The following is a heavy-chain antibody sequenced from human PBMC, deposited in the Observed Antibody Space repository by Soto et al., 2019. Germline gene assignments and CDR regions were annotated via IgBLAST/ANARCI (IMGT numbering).Heavy chain of an antibody. D-gene: IGHD3-16*02. V-gene: IGHV5-10-1*01. CDR2: IDPSDSYT. J-gene: IGHJ4*02. CDR3: ASGPYYDYVWGSYRQDY. CDR1: GYSFTSYW. Sequence: EVQLVPSGAEVKKPGESLRISCKGSGYSFTSYWISWVRQMPGKGLEWMGRIDPSDSYTNYSPSFQGHVTISADKSISTAYLQWSSLKASDTAMYYCASGPYYDYVWGSYRQDYWGQGTLVTVSS.